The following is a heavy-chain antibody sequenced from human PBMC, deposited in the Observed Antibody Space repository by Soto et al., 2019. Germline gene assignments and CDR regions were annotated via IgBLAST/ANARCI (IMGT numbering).Heavy chain of an antibody. CDR1: GGSFSGYY. CDR3: ARGGPAMIVVVIGSSGFDY. Sequence: SETLSLTCAVYGGSFSGYYWSWIRQPPGKGLEWIGEINHSGSTNYNPSLKSRVTISVDTSKNQFSLKLSSVTAADTAVYYCARGGPAMIVVVIGSSGFDYWGQGTLVTVSS. CDR2: INHSGST. D-gene: IGHD3-22*01. J-gene: IGHJ4*02. V-gene: IGHV4-34*01.